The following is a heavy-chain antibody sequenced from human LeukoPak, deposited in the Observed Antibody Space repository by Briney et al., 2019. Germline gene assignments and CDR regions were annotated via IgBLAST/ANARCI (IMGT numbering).Heavy chain of an antibody. CDR1: GYTFTSYG. CDR3: ARDYRYKGALDY. J-gene: IGHJ4*02. D-gene: IGHD3-16*02. CDR2: ISAYNGNT. V-gene: IGHV1-18*01. Sequence: ASVTVSCKASGYTFTSYGISWVRQAPGQGLEWMGWISAYNGNTNYAQKLQGRVTMTTDTSTSTAYMELRSLRSDDTAVYYCARDYRYKGALDYWGQGTLVTVSS.